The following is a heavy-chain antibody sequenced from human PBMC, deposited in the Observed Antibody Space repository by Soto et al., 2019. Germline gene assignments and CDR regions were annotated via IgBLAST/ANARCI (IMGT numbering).Heavy chain of an antibody. CDR2: IIPIFRTP. CDR1: GVTFSSFA. D-gene: IGHD5-12*01. J-gene: IGHJ5*02. V-gene: IGHV1-69*01. Sequence: QVQLVQSGAEVKQPGSSVKVSCQASGVTFSSFAISWVRQAPGQGLEWMGGIIPIFRTPNYAQNFQGRVTITADESTGSVYMELSRLRSEDTAVYYCARSTGSGFRPGTHRFNWFDPWGQGTRVTVSS. CDR3: ARSTGSGFRPGTHRFNWFDP.